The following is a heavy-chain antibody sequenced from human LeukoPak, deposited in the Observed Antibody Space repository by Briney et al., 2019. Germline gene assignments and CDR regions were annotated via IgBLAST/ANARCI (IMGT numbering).Heavy chain of an antibody. Sequence: SETLSLTCTVSGGSITSYYWSWLRQPPGKGLEWIGYMYYSGNSYYNPSLKSRVTISVDTSKNQFSLKLSSMTAADTAVYYCASYSNSWYYFDYWGQGTLVTVSS. D-gene: IGHD6-13*01. CDR2: MYYSGNS. V-gene: IGHV4-59*01. CDR1: GGSITSYY. CDR3: ASYSNSWYYFDY. J-gene: IGHJ4*02.